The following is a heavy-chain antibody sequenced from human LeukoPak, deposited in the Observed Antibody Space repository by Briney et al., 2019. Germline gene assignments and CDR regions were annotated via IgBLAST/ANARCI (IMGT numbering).Heavy chain of an antibody. D-gene: IGHD4-17*01. CDR2: IYHSGST. V-gene: IGHV4-38-2*02. Sequence: SETLSLTCTVSGYSISSGYYWGWIRQPPGKGLEWIGSIYHSGSTYYNPSLKRRVTTSVDTSKNQFSLKLTSVTAADTAVYYCARGRGDGDFDYWGQGTLVTVS. CDR3: ARGRGDGDFDY. J-gene: IGHJ4*02. CDR1: GYSISSGYY.